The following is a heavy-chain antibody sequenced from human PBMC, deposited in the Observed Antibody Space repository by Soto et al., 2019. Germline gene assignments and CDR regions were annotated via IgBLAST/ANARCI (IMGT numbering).Heavy chain of an antibody. CDR3: ARDLSVLQPRGWFDP. Sequence: PSETLSLTCTVSGGSIGRGGYYWSWIRQHPGKGLEWIGYIYYSGSTYYNPSLKSRVTISVDTSKNQFSLKLSSVTAADTAVYYWARDLSVLQPRGWFDPWGQGSRVIVSS. J-gene: IGHJ5*02. D-gene: IGHD3-10*01. V-gene: IGHV4-31*03. CDR2: IYYSGST. CDR1: GGSIGRGGYY.